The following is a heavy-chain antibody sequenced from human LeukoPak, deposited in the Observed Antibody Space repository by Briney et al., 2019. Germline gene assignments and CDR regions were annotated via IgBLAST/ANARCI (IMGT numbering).Heavy chain of an antibody. CDR3: AKLPFGYSGSYPNWFDP. CDR1: GFTFSSYA. CDR2: ISGSGGST. D-gene: IGHD1-26*01. V-gene: IGHV3-23*01. Sequence: PGGSLRLSCAASGFTFSSYAMSWVRQAPGKGREWVSAISGSGGSTYYADSLKGRFTISRDNSKNTLYLQMNSLRAEDTAVYYCAKLPFGYSGSYPNWFDPWGQGTLVTVSS. J-gene: IGHJ5*02.